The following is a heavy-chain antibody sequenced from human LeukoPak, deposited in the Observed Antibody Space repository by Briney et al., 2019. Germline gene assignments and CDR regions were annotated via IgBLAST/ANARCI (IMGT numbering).Heavy chain of an antibody. Sequence: GGSLRLSCAASGXTFSSYTMNWVRQAPGKGLEWVSSISSSSSYIYYADSLKGRFTISRDNAKNSLYLQMNSLRAEDTAVYYCARELGAFDIWGQGTMVTVSS. CDR1: GXTFSSYT. CDR2: ISSSSSYI. D-gene: IGHD7-27*01. J-gene: IGHJ3*02. CDR3: ARELGAFDI. V-gene: IGHV3-21*01.